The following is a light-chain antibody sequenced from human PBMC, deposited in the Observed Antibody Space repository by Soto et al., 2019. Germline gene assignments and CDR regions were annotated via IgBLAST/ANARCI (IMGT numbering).Light chain of an antibody. Sequence: QPVLTQPPSASGTPGQRVTISCSGSSSNIGSNTVNWYRQLPGTAPKLLIYTNNRRPSGDPDRFSGSKSGTSASLAISGLQSDDEADYYCAAWDNSLNGVVFGGGTKVTVL. CDR2: TNN. CDR3: AAWDNSLNGVV. J-gene: IGLJ2*01. CDR1: SSNIGSNT. V-gene: IGLV1-44*01.